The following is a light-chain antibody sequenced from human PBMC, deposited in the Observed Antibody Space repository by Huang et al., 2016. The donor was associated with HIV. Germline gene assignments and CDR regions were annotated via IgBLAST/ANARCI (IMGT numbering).Light chain of an antibody. CDR3: QQTFSPPRVT. CDR2: GTS. J-gene: IGKJ3*01. V-gene: IGKV1-39*01. Sequence: DIQMTQSPSSLSASVGDRVTITCRTSQIINHNLNWYQQKPGKAPNLLIYGTSNLQSGVPLRFSGSGSGTNFTLTIGSLQPEDVATYYCQQTFSPPRVTFGPGTKVDIK. CDR1: QIINHN.